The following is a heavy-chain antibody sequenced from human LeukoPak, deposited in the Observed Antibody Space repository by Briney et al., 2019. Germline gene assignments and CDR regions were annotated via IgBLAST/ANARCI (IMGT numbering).Heavy chain of an antibody. CDR3: AREPYYDFWGGKYYFDY. J-gene: IGHJ4*02. D-gene: IGHD3-3*01. V-gene: IGHV4-34*01. CDR2: INHSGST. Sequence: SETLSLTCAVYGGSFSGYYWSWIRQPPGKGLEWIGEINHSGSTNYNPSLKSRVTISVDTSKNQFSLKLSSVTAADTAVYYCAREPYYDFWGGKYYFDYWGQGTLVTVSS. CDR1: GGSFSGYY.